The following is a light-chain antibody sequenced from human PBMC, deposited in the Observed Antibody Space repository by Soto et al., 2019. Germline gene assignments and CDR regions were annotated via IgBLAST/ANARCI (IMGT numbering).Light chain of an antibody. CDR1: SSDVGGSNY. CDR2: DVT. Sequence: QSALTQPASVSGSPGQSITISCTGTSSDVGGSNYVSWYQQHPGKAPKLMIYDVTNRPSGVSDRFSASKSGNTASLTISGLQAEHEADYYCTSSTTSSTYVFGTGTKLTVL. J-gene: IGLJ1*01. V-gene: IGLV2-14*01. CDR3: TSSTTSSTYV.